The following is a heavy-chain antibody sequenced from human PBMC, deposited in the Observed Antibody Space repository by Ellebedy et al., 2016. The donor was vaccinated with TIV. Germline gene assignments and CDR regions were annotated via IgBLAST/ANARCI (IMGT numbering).Heavy chain of an antibody. CDR2: ISAYKGNT. CDR3: ARESVVTTALLDL. Sequence: AASVKVSCKAPADTFTTYGISWARQAPGQGLEWMGWISAYKGNTNYAQNLQGRVTMTADTSTSTVFMELRSLTSDDTAVYYCARESVVTTALLDLWGQGTLVTVSS. D-gene: IGHD4-17*01. CDR1: ADTFTTYG. V-gene: IGHV1-18*04. J-gene: IGHJ5*02.